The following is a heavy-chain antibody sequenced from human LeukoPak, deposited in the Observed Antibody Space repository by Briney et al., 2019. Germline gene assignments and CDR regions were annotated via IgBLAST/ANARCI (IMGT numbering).Heavy chain of an antibody. CDR1: GDSITSSSYY. CDR3: ARDNNYYGSGSYHDY. CDR2: IYTSGST. D-gene: IGHD3-10*01. V-gene: IGHV4-39*07. Sequence: SETLSLTCTVSGDSITSSSYYWGWIRQPPGKGLEWIGRIYTSGSTSYNPSLKSRVTMSVNTSKNQFSLKLSSVTAADTAVYYCARDNNYYGSGSYHDYWGQGTLVTVSS. J-gene: IGHJ4*02.